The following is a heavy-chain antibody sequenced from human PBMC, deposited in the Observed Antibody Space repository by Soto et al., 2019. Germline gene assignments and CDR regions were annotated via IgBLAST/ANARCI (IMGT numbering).Heavy chain of an antibody. CDR3: ARGGYSGSYSLADGLDI. Sequence: QVQLVQSGAEVKKPGASVNGSCKASGYRFTSYLIHWVRQAPGQGLEWMGMINPSSGSTTYAQKYQGRVNLNRDTTTSTVYMESSSLRSEDTAFDYCARGGYSGSYSLADGLDIWGQGTMVTVSS. J-gene: IGHJ3*02. D-gene: IGHD1-26*01. CDR1: GYRFTSYL. V-gene: IGHV1-46*01. CDR2: INPSSGST.